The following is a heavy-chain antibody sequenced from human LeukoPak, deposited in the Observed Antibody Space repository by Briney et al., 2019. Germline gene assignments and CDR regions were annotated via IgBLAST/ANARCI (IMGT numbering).Heavy chain of an antibody. D-gene: IGHD4-23*01. Sequence: GGSLRLSCAAAGFTFRNCAMHWVRQAPGKGLEWVAHISFDGTFAFYDDSVKGRFTISRDNSKNTLSLQMNSLRVEDTALHFCAREMTTVVGKNFDFRGQGTLVTVSP. J-gene: IGHJ4*02. CDR3: AREMTTVVGKNFDF. V-gene: IGHV3-30-3*01. CDR1: GFTFRNCA. CDR2: ISFDGTFA.